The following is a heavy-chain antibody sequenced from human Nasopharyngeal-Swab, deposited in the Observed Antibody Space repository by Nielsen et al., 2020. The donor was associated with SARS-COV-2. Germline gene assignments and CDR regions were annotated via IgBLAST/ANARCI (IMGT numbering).Heavy chain of an antibody. CDR3: AMGSAGYLDY. J-gene: IGHJ4*02. CDR2: INHSGST. V-gene: IGHV4-34*01. D-gene: IGHD6-13*01. Sequence: WIRQPPGKGLEWIGEINHSGSTNYNPSLKSRVTISVDTSKNQFSLKLSSVTAADTAVYYCAMGSAGYLDYWGQGTLVTVS.